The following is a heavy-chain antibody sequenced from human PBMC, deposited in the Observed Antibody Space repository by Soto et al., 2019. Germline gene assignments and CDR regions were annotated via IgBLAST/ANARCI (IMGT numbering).Heavy chain of an antibody. J-gene: IGHJ4*02. D-gene: IGHD6-19*01. Sequence: QLLESGPGLVKPSETLSLTCTVSGGSISSSSYYWGWIRQPPGKGLEWIGSIYYSGSTYYNPSLKSRVTISVDTSKNQFSLKLSSVTAADTAVYYCARLTGASYSSGWYGDYWGQGTLVTVSS. CDR2: IYYSGST. V-gene: IGHV4-39*01. CDR3: ARLTGASYSSGWYGDY. CDR1: GGSISSSSYY.